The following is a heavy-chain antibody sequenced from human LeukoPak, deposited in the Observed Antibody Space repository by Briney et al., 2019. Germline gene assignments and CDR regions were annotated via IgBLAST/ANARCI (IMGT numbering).Heavy chain of an antibody. Sequence: ASVKVSCKASGYTFTSYGISWVRQAPGQGLEWMGWISAYNGNTNYAQKLQGRVTMTTDTSTSTAYMELRSLRPDDTAVYYCARDQYDILTGYYSFSDYWGQGTLVTVSS. CDR2: ISAYNGNT. CDR3: ARDQYDILTGYYSFSDY. D-gene: IGHD3-9*01. CDR1: GYTFTSYG. J-gene: IGHJ4*02. V-gene: IGHV1-18*01.